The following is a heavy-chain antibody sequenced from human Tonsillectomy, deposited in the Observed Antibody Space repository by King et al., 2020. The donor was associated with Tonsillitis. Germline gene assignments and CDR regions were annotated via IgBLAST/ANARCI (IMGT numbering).Heavy chain of an antibody. CDR1: GFTFSSYA. Sequence: VQLVESGGGLVQPGGSLRLSCAASGFTFSSYAMSWVRQAPGKGLEWVSTISGSGRSTYYAESVKGRFTISRDNSKNTLYLQMNSLRAEDTAVYYCAKVSGLEGYSYPFDFWGQGTLVTVSS. J-gene: IGHJ4*02. CDR2: ISGSGRST. CDR3: AKVSGLEGYSYPFDF. D-gene: IGHD5-18*01. V-gene: IGHV3-23*04.